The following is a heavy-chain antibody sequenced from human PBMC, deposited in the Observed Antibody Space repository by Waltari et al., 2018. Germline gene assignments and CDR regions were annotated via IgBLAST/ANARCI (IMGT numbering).Heavy chain of an antibody. D-gene: IGHD6-13*01. V-gene: IGHV4-61*02. J-gene: IGHJ4*02. Sequence: QVQLQESGPGLVKPSQTLSLTCTVSGGSISSGSYYWSWNRQPAGKGLEWIGRIYTSGSTNYNPSLKSRVTISVDTSKNQFSLKLSSVTAADTAVYYCASGIAAGVVDYWGQGTLVTVSS. CDR3: ASGIAAGVVDY. CDR2: IYTSGST. CDR1: GGSISSGSYY.